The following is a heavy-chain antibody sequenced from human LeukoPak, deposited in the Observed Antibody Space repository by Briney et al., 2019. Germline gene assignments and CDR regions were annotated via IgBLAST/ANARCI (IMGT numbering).Heavy chain of an antibody. CDR3: ARQIVVVTYAFDI. CDR1: GGSFSGYY. D-gene: IGHD2-21*02. CDR2: INHSGST. V-gene: IGHV4-34*01. Sequence: SETLSLTCAVYGGSFSGYYWSWIRQPPGKGLEWIGEINHSGSTNYNPSLKSRVTISVDTSKNQFSLKLSSVTAADTAVYYCARQIVVVTYAFDIWGQGTIVTVSS. J-gene: IGHJ3*02.